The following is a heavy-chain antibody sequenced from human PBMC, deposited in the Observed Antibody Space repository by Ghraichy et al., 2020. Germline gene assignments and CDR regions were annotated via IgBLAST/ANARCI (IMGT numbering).Heavy chain of an antibody. CDR2: IYYSGST. V-gene: IGHV4-39*01. CDR3: ARVYGDYDYYYYYGMDV. Sequence: SETLSLTCTVSGGSISSSSYYWGWIRQPPGKGLEWIGSIYYSGSTYYNPSLKSRVTISVDTSKNQFSLKLSSVTAADTAVYYCARVYGDYDYYYYYGMDVWGQGTTVTVSS. CDR1: GGSISSSSYY. J-gene: IGHJ6*02. D-gene: IGHD4-17*01.